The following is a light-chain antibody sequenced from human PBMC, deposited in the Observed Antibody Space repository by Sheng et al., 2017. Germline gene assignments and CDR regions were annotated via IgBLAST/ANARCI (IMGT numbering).Light chain of an antibody. CDR2: EDN. CDR1: SGSIARNY. CDR3: QSYDSNNHWV. J-gene: IGLJ3*02. Sequence: NFMLTQPHSVSESPGKTVTISCTRSSGSIARNYVRWYQQRPGSFPATLIYEDNQRPSGVPDRFSGSIDTSSNSASLTISGLKTEDEADYYCQSYDSNNHWVFGGGTQADRP. V-gene: IGLV6-57*01.